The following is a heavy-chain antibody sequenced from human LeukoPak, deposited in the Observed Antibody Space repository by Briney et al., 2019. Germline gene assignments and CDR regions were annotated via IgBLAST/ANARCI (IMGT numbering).Heavy chain of an antibody. J-gene: IGHJ4*02. D-gene: IGHD6-13*01. CDR1: GFPFSSYS. CDR3: ARSIPYGTTWYGRSDY. V-gene: IGHV3-7*03. CDR2: IKPDGTTK. Sequence: GGSLRLSCAASGFPFSSYSMTWVRQAPGKGLEWVANIKPDGTTKFYVDSVKGRFTISRDNALNSLYLQMNSLRAEDTAIYYCARSIPYGTTWYGRSDYWGQGTLVTVSS.